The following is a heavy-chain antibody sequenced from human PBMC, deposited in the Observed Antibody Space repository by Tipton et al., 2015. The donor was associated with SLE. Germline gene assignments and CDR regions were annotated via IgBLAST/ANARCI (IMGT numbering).Heavy chain of an antibody. V-gene: IGHV3-9*01. Sequence: RSLRLSCAASGFTFDDYAMHWVRQAPGKGLEWVSGINWNSGNINYADSVKGRFTISRDNAKNSLYLQMNSLRAEDTALYYCAKDEAGVQGIKGWYLDFWGRDTLVTVSS. D-gene: IGHD3-10*01. CDR3: AKDEAGVQGIKGWYLDF. J-gene: IGHJ2*01. CDR1: GFTFDDYA. CDR2: INWNSGNI.